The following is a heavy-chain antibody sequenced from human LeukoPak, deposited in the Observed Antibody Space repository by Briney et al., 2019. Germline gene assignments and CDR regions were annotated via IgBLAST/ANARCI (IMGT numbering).Heavy chain of an antibody. D-gene: IGHD2-15*01. V-gene: IGHV4-4*07. CDR2: IYTSGST. J-gene: IGHJ5*02. CDR3: ARGLDCSGGSCYLRFDP. CDR1: GGSISSYY. Sequence: PSETLSLTCTVSGGSISSYYWSWIRQPAGKGLEWIGRIYTSGSTNYNPSLKSRVTMSVDTSKNQFSLKLSSVTAADTAVYYCARGLDCSGGSCYLRFDPWGQGTLVTVSS.